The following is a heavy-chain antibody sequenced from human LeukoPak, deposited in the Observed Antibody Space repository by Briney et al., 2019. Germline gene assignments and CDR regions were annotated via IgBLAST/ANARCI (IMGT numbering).Heavy chain of an antibody. D-gene: IGHD2-2*01. CDR1: GGSVSSGRYY. CDR2: IYHSGST. Sequence: PSETLSLTCTVSGGSVSSGRYYWSWIRQPPGKGLEWIGYIYHSGSTYYNPSLKSRVTIPVDTSKNQFSLKLSSVTAADTAVYYCAGGMGAVPAALIPWGQGTLVTVSS. V-gene: IGHV4-61*01. J-gene: IGHJ5*02. CDR3: AGGMGAVPAALIP.